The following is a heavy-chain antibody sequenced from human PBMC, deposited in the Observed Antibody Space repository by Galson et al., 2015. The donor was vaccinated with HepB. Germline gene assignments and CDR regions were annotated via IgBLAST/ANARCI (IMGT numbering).Heavy chain of an antibody. Sequence: SVKVSCKASGYTFTGYYMHWVRQAPGQGLEWMGWINPNSGGTNYAQKFQGWVTMTRDTSISTAYMELSRLRSDDTAVYYCARDRGILSSGWYEAFDIWGQGTMVTVSS. D-gene: IGHD6-19*01. J-gene: IGHJ3*02. V-gene: IGHV1-2*04. CDR1: GYTFTGYY. CDR3: ARDRGILSSGWYEAFDI. CDR2: INPNSGGT.